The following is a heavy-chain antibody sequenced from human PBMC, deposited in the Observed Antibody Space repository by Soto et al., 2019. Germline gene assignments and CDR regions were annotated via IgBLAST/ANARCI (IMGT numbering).Heavy chain of an antibody. J-gene: IGHJ6*02. CDR2: MNPNSGNT. V-gene: IGHV1-8*01. D-gene: IGHD3-10*01. Sequence: ASVKVSCKASGYTFTSYDINWVRQATGQGLEWMGWMNPNSGNTGYAQKFQGRVTMTRNTSISTAYMDLSSLRSEDTAVYYCARAPGYYGSGARNVWGQGTTVTVSS. CDR3: ARAPGYYGSGARNV. CDR1: GYTFTSYD.